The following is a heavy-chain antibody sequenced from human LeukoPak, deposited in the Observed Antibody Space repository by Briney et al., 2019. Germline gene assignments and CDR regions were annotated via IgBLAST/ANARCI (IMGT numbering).Heavy chain of an antibody. V-gene: IGHV3-30*04. J-gene: IGHJ6*02. CDR1: GFTFSSYA. Sequence: GGSLRLSCEASGFTFSSYAIHWVRQAPVKGLEWVAVISYDGNNQFYADAVKGRFTISRENSRNTLYLEMNSLRPEDTAVYFCARGGYYDFSTGYYQTQYYRGMDVWGQGTTVTVSS. D-gene: IGHD3-3*01. CDR3: ARGGYYDFSTGYYQTQYYRGMDV. CDR2: ISYDGNNQ.